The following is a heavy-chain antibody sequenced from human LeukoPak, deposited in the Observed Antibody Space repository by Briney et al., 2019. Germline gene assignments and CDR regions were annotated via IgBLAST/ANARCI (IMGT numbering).Heavy chain of an antibody. Sequence: GGSLRLSCAVSGFTFDDYAMHWVRQAPGKGLEWVSLISGYGGSTYYADSVTGRFTITKDNSKNSLYLQKDSLRTEDTALYYCARSCQYNWNYALYYYYYMDVWGKGTTVTVSS. CDR2: ISGYGGST. D-gene: IGHD1-7*01. CDR1: GFTFDDYA. J-gene: IGHJ6*03. CDR3: ARSCQYNWNYALYYYYYMDV. V-gene: IGHV3-43*02.